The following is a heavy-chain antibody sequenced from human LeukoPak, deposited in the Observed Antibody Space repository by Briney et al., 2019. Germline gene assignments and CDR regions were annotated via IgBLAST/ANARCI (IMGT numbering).Heavy chain of an antibody. D-gene: IGHD2-15*01. V-gene: IGHV3-20*04. CDR3: ARGARGYCSGGSCYKFPFDY. CDR2: INWNGGST. CDR1: GFTFDDYG. Sequence: GGSLRLSCAASGFTFDDYGMSWVRQAPGKGLEWVSGINWNGGSTGYADSVKGRFTISRDNAKNSLYLQMNSLRAEDTALYYCARGARGYCSGGSCYKFPFDYWGQGTLVTVSS. J-gene: IGHJ4*02.